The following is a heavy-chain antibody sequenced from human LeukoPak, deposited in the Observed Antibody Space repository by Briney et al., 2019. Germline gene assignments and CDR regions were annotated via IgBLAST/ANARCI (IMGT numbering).Heavy chain of an antibody. V-gene: IGHV3-15*01. CDR3: ATGGDIYSGSGRYYTWDY. J-gene: IGHJ4*02. Sequence: GGSLRLSCAASGFTLSIYWMSWVRQAPGKGLEWLGRIKSKVDGATTDYAAPVEGRFTISRDDSKNILYLQMNSLKTDDTAVYYCATGGDIYSGSGRYYTWDYWGQGTLVTVSS. CDR2: IKSKVDGATT. CDR1: GFTLSIYW. D-gene: IGHD1-26*01.